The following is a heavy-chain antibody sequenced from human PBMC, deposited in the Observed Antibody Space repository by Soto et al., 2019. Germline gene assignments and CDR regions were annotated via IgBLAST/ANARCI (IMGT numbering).Heavy chain of an antibody. Sequence: PGGSLRLSCAASGFTFSNFEMHWVRQAPGKGLEWVSYINTAGSTKYYAESVKGRFTISRDNARNSLFLQMNSLRAEDTAVYYCAKDLTAWVVYATWGQGTLVTVSS. V-gene: IGHV3-48*03. CDR2: INTAGSTK. CDR3: AKDLTAWVVYAT. J-gene: IGHJ5*02. CDR1: GFTFSNFE. D-gene: IGHD2-8*02.